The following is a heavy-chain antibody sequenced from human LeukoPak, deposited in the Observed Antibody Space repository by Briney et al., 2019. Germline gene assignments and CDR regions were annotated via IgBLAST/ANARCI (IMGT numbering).Heavy chain of an antibody. Sequence: SETLSLTCTVSGVSISSGAYYWTWVRQHPGKGLERIGYTSYSGSAYYNPSLKSRVTMSLDTSKNQFSLKLSSVTAADTAVYYCARDKGWGSGLDYWGQGTLVTVSS. CDR2: TSYSGSA. D-gene: IGHD3-10*01. CDR3: ARDKGWGSGLDY. V-gene: IGHV4-31*03. J-gene: IGHJ4*02. CDR1: GVSISSGAYY.